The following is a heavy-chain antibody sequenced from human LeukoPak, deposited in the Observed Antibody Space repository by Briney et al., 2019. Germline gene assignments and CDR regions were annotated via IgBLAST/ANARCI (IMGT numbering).Heavy chain of an antibody. Sequence: SETLSLTCTVSGGSISSSSYSWGWIRQPPGKGLEWIGSIYYSGTTYYNPSLKSRVTISVDTSKIQFSLKLSSVAATGTAVYFCARLRFDFWSGYTHPYFDYWGQGTLVTVSS. CDR3: ARLRFDFWSGYTHPYFDY. J-gene: IGHJ4*02. D-gene: IGHD3-3*01. CDR2: IYYSGTT. V-gene: IGHV4-39*01. CDR1: GGSISSSSYS.